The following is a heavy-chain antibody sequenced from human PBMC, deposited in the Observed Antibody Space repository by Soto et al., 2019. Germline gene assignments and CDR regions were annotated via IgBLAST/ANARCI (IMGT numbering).Heavy chain of an antibody. D-gene: IGHD1-1*01. CDR3: ARTQGQLFDY. J-gene: IGHJ4*02. CDR2: IYYSGST. V-gene: IGHV4-59*01. Sequence: QVQLQESGPGLVKPSETLSLTCTVSGGSISSYYWSWIRQPPGKGLEWIGYIYYSGSTNYNPSLKSRVTISVDTSKNQFSLKLSPVTAADTAVYYCARTQGQLFDYWGQGTLVTVSS. CDR1: GGSISSYY.